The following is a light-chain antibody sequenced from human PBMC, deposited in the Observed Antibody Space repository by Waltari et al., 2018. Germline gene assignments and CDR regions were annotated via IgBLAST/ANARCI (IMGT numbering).Light chain of an antibody. CDR1: QSVGTN. J-gene: IGKJ2*01. CDR3: QQCNNWYT. V-gene: IGKV3-15*01. Sequence: EIVMTQSPATLSVSPGERATLSCRASQSVGTNLACYQQKPGQAPRLPIYDASTRATGIPARFSGSGSGTEFTLTINSLQSEDFAVYYCQQCNNWYTFGQGTKLEIK. CDR2: DAS.